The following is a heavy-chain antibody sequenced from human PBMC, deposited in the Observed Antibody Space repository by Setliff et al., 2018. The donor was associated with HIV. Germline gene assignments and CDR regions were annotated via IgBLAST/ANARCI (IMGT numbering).Heavy chain of an antibody. V-gene: IGHV2-5*02. D-gene: IGHD3-10*01. Sequence: SGPTLVNPPETLTLTCTVSGFSLNNGRMGVTWIRQPPGKALEWLGVIYWDDDKRYTPSLRSRLTITRDTSKDQVVLTMTNMDPVDTATYYCARYLFFGGNWFDPWGQGTLVTVSS. CDR1: GFSLNNGRMG. CDR3: ARYLFFGGNWFDP. CDR2: IYWDDDK. J-gene: IGHJ5*02.